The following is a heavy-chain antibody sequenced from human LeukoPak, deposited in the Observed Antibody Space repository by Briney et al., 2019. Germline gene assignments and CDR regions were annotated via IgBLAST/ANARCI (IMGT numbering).Heavy chain of an antibody. Sequence: GGSLRLSCAASGFTFSSYGMHWVRQAPGKGLEWVTFIRSDGSEERYADSVKGRLTISRDNFKNTLYLQMNSLRSDDTAVYYCASEGEQQLVNMLYYWGQGTLVTVSS. D-gene: IGHD6-13*01. CDR2: IRSDGSEE. V-gene: IGHV3-30*02. J-gene: IGHJ4*02. CDR1: GFTFSSYG. CDR3: ASEGEQQLVNMLYY.